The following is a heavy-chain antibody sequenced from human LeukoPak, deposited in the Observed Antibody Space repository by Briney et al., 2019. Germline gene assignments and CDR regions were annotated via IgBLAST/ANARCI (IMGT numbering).Heavy chain of an antibody. Sequence: GESLKISCKGSGYSFTSYWIGWVRQMPGKGLEWMGIIYPGDSDTRYSPSFQGQVTISADKSISTAYLQWSSLKASDTAMYYCARDNGVGATTVWFDPWGQGSLVTVSS. V-gene: IGHV5-51*01. J-gene: IGHJ5*02. CDR3: ARDNGVGATTVWFDP. CDR1: GYSFTSYW. CDR2: IYPGDSDT. D-gene: IGHD1-26*01.